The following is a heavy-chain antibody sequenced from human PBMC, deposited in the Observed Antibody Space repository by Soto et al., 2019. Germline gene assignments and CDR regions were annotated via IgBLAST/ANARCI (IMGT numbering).Heavy chain of an antibody. CDR1: GYPISSGYY. D-gene: IGHD5-12*01. CDR3: ALSSGYVPAGY. V-gene: IGHV4-38-2*01. CDR2: IHHSGST. Sequence: SETLSLTCAVSGYPISSGYYWGWIRQPPGKGLEWIGIIHHSGSTYYNPSLRSRITISVDTSKNQFSLKMPSVTAADTAVYYCALSSGYVPAGYWGPAILVTVSS. J-gene: IGHJ4*02.